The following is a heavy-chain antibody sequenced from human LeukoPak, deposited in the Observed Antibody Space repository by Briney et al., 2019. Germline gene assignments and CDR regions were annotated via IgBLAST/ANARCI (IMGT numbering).Heavy chain of an antibody. J-gene: IGHJ4*02. CDR3: ARTSISGIAVAGFDY. Sequence: KPSETLSLTCAVYGGSFSGYYWSWIRQPPGKGLEWIGEINHSGSTNYNPSLKSRVTISVDTSKNQFSLKLSSVTAADTAVYYCARTSISGIAVAGFDYWGQGTLVTASS. V-gene: IGHV4-34*01. D-gene: IGHD6-19*01. CDR2: INHSGST. CDR1: GGSFSGYY.